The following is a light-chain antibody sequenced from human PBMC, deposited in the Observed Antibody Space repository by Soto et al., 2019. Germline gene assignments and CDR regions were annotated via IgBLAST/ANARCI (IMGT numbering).Light chain of an antibody. Sequence: AIQLTQSTSSLSASVGDRVTITCRASQDISSALAWYQQKPGKAPKLLMNDASSLESGVPSRFSGSGSGADFTLTISSLQPEDFATYYCQHFNNYPTFGQGTKVDIK. CDR3: QHFNNYPT. CDR1: QDISSA. J-gene: IGKJ1*01. V-gene: IGKV1D-13*01. CDR2: DAS.